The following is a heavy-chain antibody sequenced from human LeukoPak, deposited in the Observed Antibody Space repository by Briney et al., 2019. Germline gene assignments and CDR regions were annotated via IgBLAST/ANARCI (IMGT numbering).Heavy chain of an antibody. CDR1: GFTFSNYP. CDR3: ARDPNGDYIGAFDM. Sequence: GGSLRLSFAASGFTFSNYPMSWFRQAPGKGRGWVSAISGSGGSTYYADSVKGRFTISRDNSKNTLYLQMNSLRAEDTATYYCARDPNGDYIGAFDMWGQGTMVTVS. CDR2: ISGSGGST. J-gene: IGHJ3*02. D-gene: IGHD4-17*01. V-gene: IGHV3-23*01.